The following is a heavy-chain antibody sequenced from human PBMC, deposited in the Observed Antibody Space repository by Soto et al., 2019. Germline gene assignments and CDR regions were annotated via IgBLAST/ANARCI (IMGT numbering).Heavy chain of an antibody. V-gene: IGHV1-69*08. J-gene: IGHJ4*02. D-gene: IGHD2-2*01. CDR2: IIPILGIA. CDR3: AREPWYGSSTGCYGRYFAY. CDR1: GGTFSSYT. Sequence: QVQLVQSGAEVKKPGSSVKVSCKASGGTFSSYTISWVRQAPGQGLEWMGRIIPILGIANYAQKFQGRVTFPAAKSTSTAYMELSSLRSEDTALYYCAREPWYGSSTGCYGRYFAYWAREPWSPSPQ.